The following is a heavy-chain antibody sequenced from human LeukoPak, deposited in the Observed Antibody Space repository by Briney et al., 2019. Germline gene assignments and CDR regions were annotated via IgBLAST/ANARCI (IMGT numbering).Heavy chain of an antibody. D-gene: IGHD1-26*01. Sequence: KASETLSLTCTVSGGSISSYYWSWIRQPPGKGLEWIGYIYYSGSTNYNPSLKSRVTISVGTSKNQFSLKLSSVTAADTAVYYCARNLVGATGYYYYGMDVWGQGTTVTVSS. CDR1: GGSISSYY. V-gene: IGHV4-59*01. CDR3: ARNLVGATGYYYYGMDV. CDR2: IYYSGST. J-gene: IGHJ6*02.